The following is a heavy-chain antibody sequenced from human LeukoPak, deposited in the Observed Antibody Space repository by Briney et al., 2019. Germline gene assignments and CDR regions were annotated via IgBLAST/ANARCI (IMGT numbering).Heavy chain of an antibody. J-gene: IGHJ6*04. Sequence: GGSLRLSCAASGFTFSSYWMSWVRRAPGKGLEWVANIKQDGSEKYYVDSVKGRFTISRDNAKNSLYLQMNSLRAEDTAVYYCAREAGSYGDYDMYYYYGMDVWGKGTTVTVSS. CDR2: IKQDGSEK. D-gene: IGHD4-17*01. CDR1: GFTFSSYW. CDR3: AREAGSYGDYDMYYYYGMDV. V-gene: IGHV3-7*03.